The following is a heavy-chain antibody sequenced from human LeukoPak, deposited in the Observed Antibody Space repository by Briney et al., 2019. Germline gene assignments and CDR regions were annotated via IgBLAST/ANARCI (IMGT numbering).Heavy chain of an antibody. CDR1: GFTFSSYV. J-gene: IGHJ4*02. CDR3: ARSGVMGGGYHFDY. V-gene: IGHV3-30-3*01. D-gene: IGHD1-26*01. Sequence: PGRSPRLSCAASGFTFSSYVMHWVRQAPGKGLEWVAVISYDGSNKYYADSVKGRFTISRDNSKNTLYLQMNSLRAEDTAVYYCARSGVMGGGYHFDYWGQGTLVTVSS. CDR2: ISYDGSNK.